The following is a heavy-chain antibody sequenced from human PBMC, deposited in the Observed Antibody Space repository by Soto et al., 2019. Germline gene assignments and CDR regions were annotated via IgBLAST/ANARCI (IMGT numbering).Heavy chain of an antibody. Sequence: GGSLRLSCAASGFTFGIYWMHWVRHVPGKGPEWVSRINDDGSSTNYADSVKGRFTISRDNAKNTLYLQMNDLRAEDTAVYYCTRGPRSTSTGTGAFWGQGTLVTVS. CDR1: GFTFGIYW. CDR3: TRGPRSTSTGTGAF. J-gene: IGHJ4*02. V-gene: IGHV3-74*01. CDR2: INDDGSST. D-gene: IGHD1-1*01.